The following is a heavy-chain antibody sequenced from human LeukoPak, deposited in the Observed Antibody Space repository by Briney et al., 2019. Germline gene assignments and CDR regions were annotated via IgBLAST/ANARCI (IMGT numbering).Heavy chain of an antibody. Sequence: GDPLMISCKGSGYSFTNYWSGWVRQMPGKGLGWMDIIYPGDSNTRYSPSVKGQVTISADNSISTAYLQWSSLKASDTAIYYCASLSGYSFYDAFDIWGQGTMVTVSS. D-gene: IGHD4-23*01. CDR3: ASLSGYSFYDAFDI. J-gene: IGHJ3*02. CDR1: GYSFTNYW. CDR2: IYPGDSNT. V-gene: IGHV5-51*01.